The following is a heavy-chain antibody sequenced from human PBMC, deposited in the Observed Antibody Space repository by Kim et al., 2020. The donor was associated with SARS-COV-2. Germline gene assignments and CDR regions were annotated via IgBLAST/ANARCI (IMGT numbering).Heavy chain of an antibody. CDR3: AKGRRKHGSGSPPVKI. Sequence: GGSLRLSCAASGFTFSSYAMSWVRQAPGKGLEWVSAISGSGGSTYYADSVKGRFTISRDNSKNTLYLQMNSLRAEDTAVYYCAKGRRKHGSGSPPVKIWGQGTLVTVSS. V-gene: IGHV3-23*01. CDR2: ISGSGGST. J-gene: IGHJ4*02. CDR1: GFTFSSYA. D-gene: IGHD3-10*01.